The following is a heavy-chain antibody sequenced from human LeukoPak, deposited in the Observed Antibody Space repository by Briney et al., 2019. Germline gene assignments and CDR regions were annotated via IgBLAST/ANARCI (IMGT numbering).Heavy chain of an antibody. CDR3: AKAALVVPAALIDY. D-gene: IGHD2-2*01. CDR2: ISGSGGST. Sequence: PGGSLRLSCAASGFTFISYWMHWVRQAPGKGLEVGSAISGSGGSTYYADSVKGRFTIPRDNSNNPLYLQMTSLRAEDTAVYYCAKAALVVPAALIDYWGQGTLVTVSS. V-gene: IGHV3-23*01. CDR1: GFTFISYW. J-gene: IGHJ4*02.